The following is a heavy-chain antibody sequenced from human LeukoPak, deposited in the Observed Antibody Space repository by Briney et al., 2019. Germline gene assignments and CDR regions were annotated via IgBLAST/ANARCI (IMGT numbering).Heavy chain of an antibody. D-gene: IGHD5-18*01. CDR1: GFTFSSYA. Sequence: PGGSLRLSCAASGFTFSSYAMHWVRQAPGKGLEWVAVISYDGSNKYYADSVKGRFTISRDNSKNTLYLQMNGLRAEDTAVYYCARDYSRGYSYVYYYGMDVWGQGTTVTVSS. J-gene: IGHJ6*02. CDR2: ISYDGSNK. V-gene: IGHV3-30-3*01. CDR3: ARDYSRGYSYVYYYGMDV.